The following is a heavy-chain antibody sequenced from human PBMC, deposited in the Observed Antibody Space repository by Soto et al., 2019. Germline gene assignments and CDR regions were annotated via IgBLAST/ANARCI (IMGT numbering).Heavy chain of an antibody. D-gene: IGHD3-9*01. CDR3: ARHATYYDILSGYYFDY. J-gene: IGHJ4*02. CDR1: GYTFSSYR. Sequence: PGESLKISCKGSGYTFSSYRIGWVRQVPGKVLEWMGIISPGDSDTKYSQSFQGQVTISADKSISTAYLQWNSLRASDTAMYYCARHATYYDILSGYYFDYWGQGXLVTVYS. CDR2: ISPGDSDT. V-gene: IGHV5-51*01.